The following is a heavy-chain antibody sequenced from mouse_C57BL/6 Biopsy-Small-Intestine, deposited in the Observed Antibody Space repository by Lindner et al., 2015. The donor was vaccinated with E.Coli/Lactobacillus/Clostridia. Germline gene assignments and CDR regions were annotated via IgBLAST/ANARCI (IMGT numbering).Heavy chain of an antibody. D-gene: IGHD2-2*01. CDR1: GYTFTDYN. J-gene: IGHJ2*01. CDR3: TRFWLDY. Sequence: EVQLQESGPELVKPGASVKISCKTSGYTFTDYNIDWVKQSHGKSLEWIGYIYPNNGNTGYNQKFKNRATLTVDKSSSTAYMELHSLTSEDSAVYYCTRFWLDYWGQGTTLTVSS. CDR2: IYPNNGNT. V-gene: IGHV1-34*02.